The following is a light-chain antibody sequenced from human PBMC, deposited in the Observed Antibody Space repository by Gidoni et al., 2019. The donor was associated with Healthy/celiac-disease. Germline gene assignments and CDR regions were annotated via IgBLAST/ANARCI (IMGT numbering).Light chain of an antibody. V-gene: IGKV1-39*01. CDR3: QQNYSTPHT. Sequence: IQMTQSPSSLTASVGDRVTITCRASQSISSYLNWYQQKPGKAPKLLIYAASSLESGVPARFSGSGSGTDFTLTISSLQPEDVATYYCQQNYSTPHTFGPGTKVDIK. CDR2: AAS. CDR1: QSISSY. J-gene: IGKJ3*01.